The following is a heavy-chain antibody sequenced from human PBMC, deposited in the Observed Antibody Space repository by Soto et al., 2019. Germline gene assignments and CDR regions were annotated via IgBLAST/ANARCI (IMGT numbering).Heavy chain of an antibody. D-gene: IGHD6-19*01. Sequence: EVQLVESGGGLVQPGGSLRLSCVVSGFTFTTYWMHWVRQAPGKGLVWVSRINSDGSSTTYAASVKGRFTISRDNAKNTLYLQMNSLRAEDTAVYYCVRETTDEHLAVYYYMDVWGKGTTVTVSS. J-gene: IGHJ6*03. V-gene: IGHV3-74*01. CDR2: INSDGSST. CDR3: VRETTDEHLAVYYYMDV. CDR1: GFTFTTYW.